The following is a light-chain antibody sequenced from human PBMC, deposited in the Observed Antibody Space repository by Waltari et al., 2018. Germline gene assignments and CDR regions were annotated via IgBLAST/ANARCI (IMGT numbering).Light chain of an antibody. CDR1: KTLLDSDGKTY. CDR2: EVS. Sequence: DIVMTQTTLSLSVTPGQPASISCKSSKTLLDSDGKTYLYWYLQRPGKPPQPMIYEVSNRFSGVPDRFRGSGSGTDFTLKISRVEADDVGVYYCLQTMELPLTFGGGTRVDIK. V-gene: IGKV2D-29*01. J-gene: IGKJ4*01. CDR3: LQTMELPLT.